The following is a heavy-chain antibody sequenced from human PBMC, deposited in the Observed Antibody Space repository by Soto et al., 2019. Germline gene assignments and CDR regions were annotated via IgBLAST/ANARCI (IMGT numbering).Heavy chain of an antibody. CDR2: ISACGSRI. J-gene: IGHJ4*02. Sequence: EVHLVESGGGLVPPGGSLRLSCVVSGFTFNSYEMNWVRQAPGKGLEWIAYISACGSRIHYADSVKGRFTISRDNAKNSLFLQTNSLRGEDTAVYYCARDYSRGDFDYWGQGTLVTVSS. CDR3: ARDYSRGDFDY. CDR1: GFTFNSYE. V-gene: IGHV3-48*03. D-gene: IGHD2-15*01.